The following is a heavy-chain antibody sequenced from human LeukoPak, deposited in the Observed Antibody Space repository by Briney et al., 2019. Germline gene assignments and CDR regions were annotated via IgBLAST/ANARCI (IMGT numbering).Heavy chain of an antibody. V-gene: IGHV4-59*08. J-gene: IGHJ3*02. D-gene: IGHD6-19*01. Sequence: SETLSLTCTVSGGSINSYYWTWIRQPPGKGLEWIGYIYYSGSTNYNPSLKSRVTISVDTSKNQFSLKLSSVTAADTAVYYCARHLTIAVAVPDDAFDIWGQGTMVTVSS. CDR3: ARHLTIAVAVPDDAFDI. CDR2: IYYSGST. CDR1: GGSINSYY.